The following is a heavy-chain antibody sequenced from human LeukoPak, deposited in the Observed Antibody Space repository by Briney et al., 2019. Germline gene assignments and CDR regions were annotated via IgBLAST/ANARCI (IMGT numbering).Heavy chain of an antibody. Sequence: SETLSLTCTGSGGSISSYYWSWIRQPPGKGLGWIVYIYYSGSTNYNPSLKSRVTISVDTSKNQFSLKLSSVTAADTAVYYCARVRADYYYYYMDVWGKGTTVTISS. CDR2: IYYSGST. J-gene: IGHJ6*03. V-gene: IGHV4-59*01. CDR1: GGSISSYY. CDR3: ARVRADYYYYYMDV.